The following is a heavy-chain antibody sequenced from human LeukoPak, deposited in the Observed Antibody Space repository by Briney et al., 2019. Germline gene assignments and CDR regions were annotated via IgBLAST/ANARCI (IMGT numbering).Heavy chain of an antibody. Sequence: ASVKVSCKASGYTFTSYYMHWVRQAPGQGLEWMGIINPSGGSTSYAQKFQGRVTMTRDMSTSTVYMELSSLRSEDTAVYYCARSRTVAGLIDYWGQGTLVTVSS. J-gene: IGHJ4*02. D-gene: IGHD6-19*01. CDR3: ARSRTVAGLIDY. CDR1: GYTFTSYY. V-gene: IGHV1-46*01. CDR2: INPSGGST.